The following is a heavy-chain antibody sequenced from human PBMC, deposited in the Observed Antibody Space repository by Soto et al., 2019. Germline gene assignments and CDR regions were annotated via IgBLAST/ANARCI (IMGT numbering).Heavy chain of an antibody. V-gene: IGHV1-69*01. CDR3: GRSGGRQPWGIDY. Sequence: QVQLVQSGAEVKKPGSSVKVSCKASGGTFSSYSINWVRQAPGQGLEWMGEIIPIFGTANYAQKFQGRGTITADESKSTGLIELSSLRSEDTAVYFFGRSGGRQPWGIDYWGQGTLVTVSS. J-gene: IGHJ4*02. D-gene: IGHD2-15*01. CDR2: IIPIFGTA. CDR1: GGTFSSYS.